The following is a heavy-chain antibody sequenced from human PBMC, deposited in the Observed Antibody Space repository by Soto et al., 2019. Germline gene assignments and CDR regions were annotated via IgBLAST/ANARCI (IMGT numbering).Heavy chain of an antibody. V-gene: IGHV4-59*11. CDR3: ARSKDWFDP. J-gene: IGHJ5*02. Sequence: SLTLSLTCTVSGGSIISHYWNWIRQPPGKGLEWIGHIYYSGSTNYNPSLKSRVTISVDTSKNQFSLKLSSVTAADTAVYYCARSKDWFDPWGQGTLVTVSS. CDR1: GGSIISHY. CDR2: IYYSGST.